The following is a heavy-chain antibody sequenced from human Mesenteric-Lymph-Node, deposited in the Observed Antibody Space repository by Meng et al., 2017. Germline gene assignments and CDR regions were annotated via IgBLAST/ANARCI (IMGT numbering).Heavy chain of an antibody. D-gene: IGHD3-3*01. Sequence: ASVKVSCKASGYTFTSYYMHWVRQAPGQGLEWMGIINPSGGSTSYAQKFQGRVTMTRDTSTSTVYMELSRLRSDDTAVYYCARGSTITIFGVVLDYFDYWGQGTLVTVSS. CDR1: GYTFTSYY. V-gene: IGHV1-46*01. CDR2: INPSGGST. J-gene: IGHJ4*02. CDR3: ARGSTITIFGVVLDYFDY.